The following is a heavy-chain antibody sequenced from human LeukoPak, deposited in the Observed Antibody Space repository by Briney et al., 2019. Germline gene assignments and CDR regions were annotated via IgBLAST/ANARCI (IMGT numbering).Heavy chain of an antibody. V-gene: IGHV3-21*01. Sequence: GGSLRLSCAASGFTFSDYALNWVRQAPGKGLEWISSITGSSYNKYYAESLKGRVTISRDNAKNSLYLQMDSLRAEDTAVHYCGVRASSASEFDYWGQGTLVTVSS. CDR3: GVRASSASEFDY. CDR2: ITGSSYNK. J-gene: IGHJ4*02. CDR1: GFTFSDYA. D-gene: IGHD3-3*01.